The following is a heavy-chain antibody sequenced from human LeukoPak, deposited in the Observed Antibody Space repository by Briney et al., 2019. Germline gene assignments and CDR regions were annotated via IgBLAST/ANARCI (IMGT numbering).Heavy chain of an antibody. Sequence: GASVTVSFTAPGDTFTNYYIHWVRQAPGQGLEWMGIINPSGGSTSYAQKFQGRVTMTRDTSTSTVYMELSSLRSEDTAVYYCARDTYSYGLFDYWGQGTLVTVSS. CDR3: ARDTYSYGLFDY. D-gene: IGHD5-18*01. J-gene: IGHJ4*02. CDR1: GDTFTNYY. V-gene: IGHV1-46*01. CDR2: INPSGGST.